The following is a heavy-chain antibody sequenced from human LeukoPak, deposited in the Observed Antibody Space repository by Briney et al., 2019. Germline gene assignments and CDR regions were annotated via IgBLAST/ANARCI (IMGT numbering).Heavy chain of an antibody. CDR2: IRYDGSEK. J-gene: IGHJ4*02. Sequence: GGSLRLSCEASGFTFNNYWMSWVCQAPGRGLEWVANIRYDGSEKYYVDSVKGRFTISRDNAKNSLYLQMNSLRAEDTAVYYCARDLSRIHLWSNPYFDYWGQGTLVTVSS. CDR1: GFTFNNYW. V-gene: IGHV3-7*01. CDR3: ARDLSRIHLWSNPYFDY. D-gene: IGHD5-18*01.